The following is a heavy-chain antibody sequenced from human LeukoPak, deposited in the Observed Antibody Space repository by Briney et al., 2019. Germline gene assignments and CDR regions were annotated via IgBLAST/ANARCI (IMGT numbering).Heavy chain of an antibody. D-gene: IGHD1-26*01. CDR1: GFTFSSCW. CDR3: ARGAPSGSYYY. Sequence: GGSLRLSCAASGFTFSSCWMHWVRQAPGKGLVWVSRINSDGSSTTYADSVKGRFTISRDNAKNTLYLQMNSLRAEDTAVYYCARGAPSGSYYYWGQGTLVTVSS. CDR2: INSDGSST. J-gene: IGHJ4*02. V-gene: IGHV3-74*01.